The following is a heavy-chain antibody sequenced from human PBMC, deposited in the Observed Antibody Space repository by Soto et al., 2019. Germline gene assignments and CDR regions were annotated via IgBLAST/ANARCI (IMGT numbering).Heavy chain of an antibody. Sequence: QVQLVQSGAEVRMPGASVRVSCKTSGYTFTTNGVSWLRQAPRQGLEWMGWINPDNGNTVYAQNLQGRLTVTADTSTNTAYLDLRSLRTDDTAVYYCARGYCRAGLCPIDFWGQGTQVTVST. J-gene: IGHJ4*02. CDR2: INPDNGNT. CDR1: GYTFTTNG. CDR3: ARGYCRAGLCPIDF. D-gene: IGHD6-19*01. V-gene: IGHV1-18*04.